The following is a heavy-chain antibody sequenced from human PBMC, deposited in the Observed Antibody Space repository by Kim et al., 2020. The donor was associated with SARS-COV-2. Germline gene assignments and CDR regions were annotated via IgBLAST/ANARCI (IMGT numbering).Heavy chain of an antibody. CDR2: IGTYNGNT. CDR3: ARDRSGCLRAFDY. D-gene: IGHD1-26*01. V-gene: IGHV1-18*04. J-gene: IGHJ4*01. Sequence: ASVKVSCKASGYTFITYGLSWMRQAPGQGLEWMGWIGTYNGNTNYAQKLQGRITITTDTSTSTAYMELRSLRLDDAAVYYCARDRSGCLRAFDYWGHGTLVTVSS. CDR1: GYTFITYG.